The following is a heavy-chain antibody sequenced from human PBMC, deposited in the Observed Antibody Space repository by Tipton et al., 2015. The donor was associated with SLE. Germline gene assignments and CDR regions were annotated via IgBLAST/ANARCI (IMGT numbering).Heavy chain of an antibody. CDR1: SFTFSSYW. CDR2: IDPDGSRT. CDR3: ASLSAPSDY. V-gene: IGHV3-74*01. J-gene: IGHJ4*02. Sequence: SLRLSCTASSFTFSSYWMHWVRQVPGKGLVWVSEIDPDGSRTNYADYVEGRFTISRDNAKNTLSLQMNSLRGDDTGVYYCASLSAPSDYWGQGTLVTVSS.